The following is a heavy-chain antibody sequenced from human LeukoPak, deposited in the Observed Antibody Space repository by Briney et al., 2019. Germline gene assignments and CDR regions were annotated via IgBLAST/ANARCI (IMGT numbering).Heavy chain of an antibody. D-gene: IGHD5-12*01. CDR1: GYSLTNYY. CDR2: INPSGGST. V-gene: IGHV1-46*01. Sequence: ASVKVSCKAFGYSLTNYYVRWVRHAPGQGLEWMGEINPSGGSTSYAQKFQGRITVTRDTYTNTVYMDLSSLRSEDTATYYCARGAPTTRIGAGRFDYWGQGSLLTVAS. CDR3: ARGAPTTRIGAGRFDY. J-gene: IGHJ4*02.